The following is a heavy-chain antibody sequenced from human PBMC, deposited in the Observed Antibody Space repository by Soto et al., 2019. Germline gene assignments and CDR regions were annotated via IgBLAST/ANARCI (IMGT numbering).Heavy chain of an antibody. D-gene: IGHD2-2*02. Sequence: ASVKVSCKASGYTFTSYGISWVRQAPGQGLEWMGWISAYNGNTNYAQKLQGRVTMTTDTSTSTAYMELRSLRSDDTAVYYCARYYCSSTSCYTTYYYYYGMDVWGQGTTVTVSS. CDR3: ARYYCSSTSCYTTYYYYYGMDV. J-gene: IGHJ6*02. V-gene: IGHV1-18*04. CDR1: GYTFTSYG. CDR2: ISAYNGNT.